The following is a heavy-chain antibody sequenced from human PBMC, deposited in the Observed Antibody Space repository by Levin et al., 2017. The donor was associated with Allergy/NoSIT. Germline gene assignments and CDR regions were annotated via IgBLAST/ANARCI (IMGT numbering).Heavy chain of an antibody. CDR2: IFYSGIT. Sequence: SETLSLTCTVSGGSLTNYYWSWIRQPPGKGLEWIGYIFYSGITNYNPSLKSRVTLSVDTSKNQFSLKLSSVTAADTAVYYCARDLRINYYGSGSHHDYWGQGTLVTVSS. V-gene: IGHV4-59*01. J-gene: IGHJ4*02. CDR1: GGSLTNYY. D-gene: IGHD3-10*01. CDR3: ARDLRINYYGSGSHHDY.